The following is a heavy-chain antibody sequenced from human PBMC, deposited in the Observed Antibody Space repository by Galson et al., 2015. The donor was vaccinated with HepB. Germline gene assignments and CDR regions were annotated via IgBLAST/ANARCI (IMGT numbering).Heavy chain of an antibody. J-gene: IGHJ4*02. D-gene: IGHD3-10*01. Sequence: ETLSLTCTVSGGSISSYYWSWIRQPPGKGLEWIGYIYYSGSTNYNPSLKSRVTISVDTSENQFSLKLSSVTAADTAVYYCARGLAGGSENWGYWGQGTLVTVSS. CDR3: ARGLAGGSENWGY. V-gene: IGHV4-59*01. CDR1: GGSISSYY. CDR2: IYYSGST.